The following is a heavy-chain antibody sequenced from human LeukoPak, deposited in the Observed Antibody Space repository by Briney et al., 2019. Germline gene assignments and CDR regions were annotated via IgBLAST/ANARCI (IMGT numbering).Heavy chain of an antibody. CDR3: AKDRYYYDSSGTFDY. CDR2: IQYDGSNK. Sequence: GGSLRLSCAASGVTFSSYGMHWVRQAPGKGLEWVAFIQYDGSNKYYADSVKGRFTISRDNSKNTLYLQMNSLRAEDTAVYYCAKDRYYYDSSGTFDYWGQGTMVTVSS. CDR1: GVTFSSYG. V-gene: IGHV3-30*02. D-gene: IGHD3-22*01. J-gene: IGHJ4*02.